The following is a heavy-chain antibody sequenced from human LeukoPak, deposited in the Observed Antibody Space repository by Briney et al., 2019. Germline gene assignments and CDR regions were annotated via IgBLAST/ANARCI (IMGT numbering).Heavy chain of an antibody. CDR3: ARGSTAYYYDSSGRYLDY. CDR1: GFTFNTYT. D-gene: IGHD3-22*01. Sequence: GGSLRLSCAASGFTFNTYTMNWVRQAPGKGLEWVSYISGSSGIIDYADSVRGRFTISRDDAKNSLYLQMNSLRAEDTAVYYCARGSTAYYYDSSGRYLDYWGQGTLVTVSS. V-gene: IGHV3-48*01. J-gene: IGHJ4*02. CDR2: ISGSSGII.